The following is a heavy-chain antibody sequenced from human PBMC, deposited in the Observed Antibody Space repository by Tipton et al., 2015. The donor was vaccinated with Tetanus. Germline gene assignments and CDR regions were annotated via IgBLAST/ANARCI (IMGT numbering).Heavy chain of an antibody. CDR2: VYYNGNT. CDR1: GGSISGSY. D-gene: IGHD2-2*01. V-gene: IGHV4-59*01. J-gene: IGHJ4*02. CDR3: AREVPAAGHFDS. Sequence: TLSLTCTVSGGSISGSYWNWIRQPPGKGLEWIGYVYYNGNTNYNLALKSRVTISVDTSKNQFSLKLSSVTAADTAIYYCAREVPAAGHFDSWGQRTLVTVSS.